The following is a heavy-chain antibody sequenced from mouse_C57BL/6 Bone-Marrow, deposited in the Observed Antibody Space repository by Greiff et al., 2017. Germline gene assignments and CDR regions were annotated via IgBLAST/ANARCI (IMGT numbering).Heavy chain of an antibody. V-gene: IGHV1-55*01. CDR2: IYPGSGST. CDR3: AKPGYPLYDFDY. CDR1: GYTFTSYW. Sequence: QVQLKQPGAELVKPGASVKMSCKASGYTFTSYWITWVKQRPGQGLEWIGDIYPGSGSTNYNEKFKSKATLTVDTSSSTTYMQLSSLTSEDSAVYYCAKPGYPLYDFDYWGQGTTLTVSS. D-gene: IGHD2-2*01. J-gene: IGHJ2*01.